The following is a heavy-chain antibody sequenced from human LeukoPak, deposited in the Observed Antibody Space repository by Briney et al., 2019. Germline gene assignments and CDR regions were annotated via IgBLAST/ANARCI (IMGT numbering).Heavy chain of an antibody. V-gene: IGHV4-39*02. Sequence: SETLSLTCTVSGGSISSSSYYWGWIRQPPGKGLEWIGIIYYSGNTNCNPSLKSRVTISVDTSKNHFSLKLSSVTAADTAVYYCARRGYGASRRYFDFWGQGTLVTVSS. CDR3: ARRGYGASRRYFDF. D-gene: IGHD4/OR15-4a*01. J-gene: IGHJ4*02. CDR2: IYYSGNT. CDR1: GGSISSSSYY.